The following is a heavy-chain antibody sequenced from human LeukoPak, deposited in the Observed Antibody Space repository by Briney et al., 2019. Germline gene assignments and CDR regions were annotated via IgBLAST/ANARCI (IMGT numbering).Heavy chain of an antibody. CDR2: IYYSGST. J-gene: IGHJ4*02. Sequence: SETLSLTCTVSGGSISSHYWSWIRQPPGKGLEWIGYIYYSGSTNYNPSLKSRVTISVDTSKNQFSLKLSSVTAADTAVYYCARLRGYSYGYAEGIDYWAREPWSPSPQ. V-gene: IGHV4-59*11. CDR1: GGSISSHY. D-gene: IGHD5-18*01. CDR3: ARLRGYSYGYAEGIDY.